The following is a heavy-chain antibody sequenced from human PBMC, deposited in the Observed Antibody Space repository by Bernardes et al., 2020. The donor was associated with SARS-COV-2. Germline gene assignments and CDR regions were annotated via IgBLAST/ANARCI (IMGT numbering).Heavy chain of an antibody. CDR1: GAFVTSNTW. V-gene: IGHV4-4*02. CDR3: ARGSGRMLTFEGVKGWFDP. D-gene: IGHD3-16*01. Sequence: SETLSLTCAVSGAFVTSNTWWNLVRPPPGKGLEWIGEVSYSGSTTYSPSLTSRVTMSIDKSKNHFSLKLTSVTAADTAVYYCARGSGRMLTFEGVKGWFDPWGQGTLVTVSS. CDR2: VSYSGST. J-gene: IGHJ5*02.